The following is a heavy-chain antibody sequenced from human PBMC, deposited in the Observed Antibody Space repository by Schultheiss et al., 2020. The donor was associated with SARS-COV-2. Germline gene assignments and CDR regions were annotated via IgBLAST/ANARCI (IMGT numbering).Heavy chain of an antibody. J-gene: IGHJ3*02. V-gene: IGHV3-74*01. CDR3: ARRGYSYGFADAFDI. Sequence: GGSLRLSCAASGFTFSSYWMHWVRQAPGKGLVWVSRINSDGSSTSYADSVKGRFTISRDNAKNTLYLQMNSLRAEDTAVYYCARRGYSYGFADAFDIWGQGTMVT. CDR1: GFTFSSYW. D-gene: IGHD5-18*01. CDR2: INSDGSST.